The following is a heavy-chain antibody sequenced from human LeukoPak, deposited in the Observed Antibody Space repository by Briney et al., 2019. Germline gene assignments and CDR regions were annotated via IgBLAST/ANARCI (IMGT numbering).Heavy chain of an antibody. V-gene: IGHV3-7*01. J-gene: IGHJ4*02. CDR3: ARERQGSSDYDGKGSFDY. D-gene: IGHD6-25*01. Sequence: GGSLRLSCVGSAFRFSNSWMSWVRHVPGKGLEWVANIDQDGREKNYVDSVKGRFTISRDNGQSSLYLEMHSLRAEDTAVYYCARERQGSSDYDGKGSFDYWGQGTLVTISS. CDR2: IDQDGREK. CDR1: AFRFSNSW.